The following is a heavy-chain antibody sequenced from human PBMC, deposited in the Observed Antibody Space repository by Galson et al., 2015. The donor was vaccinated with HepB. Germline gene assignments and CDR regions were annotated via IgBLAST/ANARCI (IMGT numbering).Heavy chain of an antibody. J-gene: IGHJ1*01. CDR2: ISSSSSTI. Sequence: SLRLSCAASGFTFSSYSMNWVRQAPGKGLEWVSYISSSSSTIYYADSVKGRFTISRDNAKNSLYLQMNSLRDEDTAVYYCARGGEGSGSYFAEYFQHWGQGTLVTVSS. V-gene: IGHV3-48*02. CDR3: ARGGEGSGSYFAEYFQH. CDR1: GFTFSSYS. D-gene: IGHD3-10*01.